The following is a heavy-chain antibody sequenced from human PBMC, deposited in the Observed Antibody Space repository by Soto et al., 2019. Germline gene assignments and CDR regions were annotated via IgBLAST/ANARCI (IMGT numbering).Heavy chain of an antibody. V-gene: IGHV2-5*02. CDR3: AHRPGGYLSGWDNGYFDY. D-gene: IGHD6-19*01. Sequence: QITLNESGPTLVKPTQTLTLTCTFSGFSFSTSQVGVGWIRQPPGKAQEWFALIYWDDDKRYSPSLRSRLSITKDTSKNQVVLTMTNMGPVDTATYYCAHRPGGYLSGWDNGYFDYLGRGALVTVSS. CDR1: GFSFSTSQVG. CDR2: IYWDDDK. J-gene: IGHJ4*02.